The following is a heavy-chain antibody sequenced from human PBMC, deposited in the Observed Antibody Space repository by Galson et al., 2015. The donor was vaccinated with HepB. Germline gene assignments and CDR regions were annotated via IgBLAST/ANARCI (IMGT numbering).Heavy chain of an antibody. CDR2: IVVGSGNT. CDR1: GFTFTSSA. Sequence: SVKVSCKASGFTFTSSAVQWVRQAHGQRLEWIGWIVVGSGNTNYAQKFQERVTITRDMSTSTAYMELSSLRSEDTAVYYCAAKYYYDSSGYGSLSDYWGQGTLVTVSS. CDR3: AAKYYYDSSGYGSLSDY. V-gene: IGHV1-58*01. D-gene: IGHD3-22*01. J-gene: IGHJ4*02.